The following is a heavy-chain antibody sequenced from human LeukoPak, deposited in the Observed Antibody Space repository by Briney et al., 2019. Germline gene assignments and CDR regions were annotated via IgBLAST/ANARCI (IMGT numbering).Heavy chain of an antibody. CDR2: IYSGGST. V-gene: IGHV3-53*01. J-gene: IGHJ4*02. CDR1: GFTVSSNY. D-gene: IGHD5-12*01. CDR3: ARAEEATIFDY. Sequence: GGSLRLSCAASGFTVSSNYMSWVRQAPGKGLEWVSVIYSGGSTYYADSVKGRFTISRDNSKNTLYLQMNSLRAEDTAVYYCARAEEATIFDYWGQGTLVTVSS.